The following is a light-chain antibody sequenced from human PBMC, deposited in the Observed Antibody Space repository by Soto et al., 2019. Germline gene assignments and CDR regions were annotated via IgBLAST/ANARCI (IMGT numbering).Light chain of an antibody. CDR3: QQYNDWRQT. CDR2: GAS. Sequence: EIVMTQSPPTLSVSPWERATLSCRASQRVNSNVAWYQQKPGQAPRLLLYGASARATGVPARFSGSGSGTQFTLTISSLQSEDFAVYYCQQYNDWRQTFGQGTKVDIK. J-gene: IGKJ1*01. V-gene: IGKV3-15*01. CDR1: QRVNSN.